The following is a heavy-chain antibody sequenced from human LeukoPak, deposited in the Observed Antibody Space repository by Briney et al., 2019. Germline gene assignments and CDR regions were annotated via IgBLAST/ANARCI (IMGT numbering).Heavy chain of an antibody. CDR2: ISAYNGNA. Sequence: ASVKLSCKASGYTLTRYGMSWVRQAPGQGLEWMGWISAYNGNANYAQKLRGRVTMTTDTSTSTAYMELRSLRSDDTAVYYCARNPENVDFDYWGQGTLVTVSS. CDR3: ARNPENVDFDY. CDR1: GYTLTRYG. J-gene: IGHJ4*02. V-gene: IGHV1-18*01. D-gene: IGHD1-1*01.